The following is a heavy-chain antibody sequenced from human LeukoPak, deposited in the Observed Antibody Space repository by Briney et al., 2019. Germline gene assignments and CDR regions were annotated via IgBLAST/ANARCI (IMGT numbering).Heavy chain of an antibody. Sequence: GGSLRLSCAASGFTFSSYWMSWVRQAPGKGLEWVANIKQDGSEKYYVDSVKGRFTISRDNAKNSLYLQMNSLRAEDTAVYYCARDRSIAAAGLDYWGQGTLVTVSS. CDR1: GFTFSSYW. D-gene: IGHD6-13*01. V-gene: IGHV3-7*01. J-gene: IGHJ4*02. CDR3: ARDRSIAAAGLDY. CDR2: IKQDGSEK.